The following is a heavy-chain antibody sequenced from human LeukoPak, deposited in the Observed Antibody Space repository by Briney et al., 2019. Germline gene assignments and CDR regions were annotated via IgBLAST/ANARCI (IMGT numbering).Heavy chain of an antibody. D-gene: IGHD3-22*01. CDR1: VGSISSGYYY. Sequence: PSAILSLTCTVAVGSISSGYYYWSWIRQPPGKGLEWIGCIYYSGSTYYNPSLKSRVTISVDTSKNQFSLKLSSVTAADTAVYYCARVTYYYDSSGYYQSPNFDYWGQGTLVTVSS. J-gene: IGHJ4*02. CDR2: IYYSGST. V-gene: IGHV4-30-4*01. CDR3: ARVTYYYDSSGYYQSPNFDY.